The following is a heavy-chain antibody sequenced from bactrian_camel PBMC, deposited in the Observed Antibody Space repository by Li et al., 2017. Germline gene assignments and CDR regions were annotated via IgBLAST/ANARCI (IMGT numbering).Heavy chain of an antibody. CDR3: AVADSAGDCYSASEYNY. CDR2: IYPADVRA. CDR1: GYTDSTYC. V-gene: IGHV3S1*01. J-gene: IGHJ4*01. D-gene: IGHD2*01. Sequence: HVQLVESGGGSVQAGGSLTLSCEVSGYTDSTYCVGWFRQAPGKEGEGVAVIYTAIYPADVRAYYADSVKGRFAVSLNSAKNTLYLHMNSLKPDDTAMYVCAVADSAGDCYSASEYNYWGQGTQVTVS.